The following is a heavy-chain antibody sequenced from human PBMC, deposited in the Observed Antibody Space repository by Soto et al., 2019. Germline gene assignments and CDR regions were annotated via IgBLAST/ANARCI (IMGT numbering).Heavy chain of an antibody. CDR1: SGSISSSNW. D-gene: IGHD3-3*01. V-gene: IGHV4-4*02. CDR2: IYHSGST. J-gene: IGHJ6*03. Sequence: SGTLALTCTVSSGSISSSNWWSWVRQPPGKWLEWIGEIYHSGSTNYNPSLKSRVTISVDKSKNQFSLKLSSVTAADTAVYYCAATNTHYDFWSGRLSYYYYYMDVWGKGTTVTVSS. CDR3: AATNTHYDFWSGRLSYYYYYMDV.